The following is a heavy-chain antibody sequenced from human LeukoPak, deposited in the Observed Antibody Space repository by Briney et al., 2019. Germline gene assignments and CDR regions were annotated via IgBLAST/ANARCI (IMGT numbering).Heavy chain of an antibody. Sequence: GASVKVSCKASGYTFTSYYMHWVRQAPGQGLEWMGIINPSGGSTSYAQKFQGRVTMTRDTSTSTVYMELSSLRSEDTAVYYCARDSGDSSGYHSRYFDYWGQGALVTVSS. CDR3: ARDSGDSSGYHSRYFDY. J-gene: IGHJ4*02. V-gene: IGHV1-46*01. CDR2: INPSGGST. CDR1: GYTFTSYY. D-gene: IGHD3-22*01.